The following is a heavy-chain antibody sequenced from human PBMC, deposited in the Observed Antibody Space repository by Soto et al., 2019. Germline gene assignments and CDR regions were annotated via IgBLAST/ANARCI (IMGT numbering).Heavy chain of an antibody. V-gene: IGHV3-30*18. J-gene: IGHJ6*03. D-gene: IGHD2-2*01. CDR3: AKDSLEVVPAATKNYYYYYYMDV. Sequence: GGSLRLSCAASGFTFSSYGMHWVRQAPGKGLEWVAVISYDGSNKYYADSVKGRFTISRDNSKNTLYLQMNSLRAEDTAVYYCAKDSLEVVPAATKNYYYYYYMDVWGKGTTVTVSS. CDR1: GFTFSSYG. CDR2: ISYDGSNK.